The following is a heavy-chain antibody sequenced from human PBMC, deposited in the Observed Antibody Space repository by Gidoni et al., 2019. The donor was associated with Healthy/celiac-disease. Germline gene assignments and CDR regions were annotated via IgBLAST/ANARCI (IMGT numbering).Heavy chain of an antibody. D-gene: IGHD5-12*01. Sequence: EVQLVQSGAEVQKPGESLKISCKGSGYSFTRDWIGWVRQMPWKGLEWMGIIYPGDSDTTYSPSCQCQVTISADKSISTAYLQWSSLKASDTAMYYCARHLEMATPGSFDYWGQGTLVTVSS. CDR2: IYPGDSDT. V-gene: IGHV5-51*01. CDR3: ARHLEMATPGSFDY. CDR1: GYSFTRDW. J-gene: IGHJ4*02.